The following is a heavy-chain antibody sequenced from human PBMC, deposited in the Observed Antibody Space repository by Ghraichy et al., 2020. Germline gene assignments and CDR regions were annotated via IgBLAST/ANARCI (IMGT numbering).Heavy chain of an antibody. V-gene: IGHV4-59*01. D-gene: IGHD3-3*01. CDR2: IYYSGST. J-gene: IGHJ6*02. Sequence: SETLSLTCTVSGGSISSYYWSWIRQPPGKGLEWIGYIYYSGSTNYNPSLKSRVTISVDTSKNQFSLKLSSVTAADTAVYSCGGLRFLEWRRNGMDVWGQGTTVTVSS. CDR3: GGLRFLEWRRNGMDV. CDR1: GGSISSYY.